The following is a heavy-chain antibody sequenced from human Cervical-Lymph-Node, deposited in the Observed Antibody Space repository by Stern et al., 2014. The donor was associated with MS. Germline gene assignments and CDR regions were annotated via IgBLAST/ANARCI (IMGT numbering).Heavy chain of an antibody. V-gene: IGHV1-3*01. Sequence: EQLVESGAEVKKPGASVKVSCKASGYTFTSHAIIWVRQAPGQGLEWMGWINAGNGDTKYSQKFQGRVTISRDTSASAAYMELSSLRSEDTAVYYCARDPLRGDGYVFDFWGQGTLVTVSS. CDR1: GYTFTSHA. CDR3: ARDPLRGDGYVFDF. D-gene: IGHD5-24*01. J-gene: IGHJ4*02. CDR2: INAGNGDT.